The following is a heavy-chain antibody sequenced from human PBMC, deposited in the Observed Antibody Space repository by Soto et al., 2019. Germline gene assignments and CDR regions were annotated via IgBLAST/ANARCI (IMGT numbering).Heavy chain of an antibody. J-gene: IGHJ4*02. CDR3: ATLSSRSSWPDD. CDR2: ISGSGGST. CDR1: GFTFSSYA. D-gene: IGHD6-13*01. Sequence: GGSLRLSCAASGFTFSSYAMSWVRQAPGKGLEWVSAISGSGGSTYYADSVKGRFTISRDNSKNTLYLQMNSLRAEDTAVYYCATLSSRSSWPDDWGQGTLVTVSS. V-gene: IGHV3-23*01.